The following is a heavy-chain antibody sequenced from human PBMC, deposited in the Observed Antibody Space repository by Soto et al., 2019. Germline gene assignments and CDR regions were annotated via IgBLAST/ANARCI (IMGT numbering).Heavy chain of an antibody. Sequence: QVQLRESGPGLVKPSQTLSLTCTVSGGSISSGGYYWSWIRQHPGKGLEWIGYIYYSGSTYYNPSLKSRVTISVDTSKNQFSLKLSSVTAADTAVYYCARDGGTQFSGVSNYWYFDLWGRGTLVTVSS. V-gene: IGHV4-31*03. J-gene: IGHJ2*01. D-gene: IGHD1-26*01. CDR1: GGSISSGGYY. CDR3: ARDGGTQFSGVSNYWYFDL. CDR2: IYYSGST.